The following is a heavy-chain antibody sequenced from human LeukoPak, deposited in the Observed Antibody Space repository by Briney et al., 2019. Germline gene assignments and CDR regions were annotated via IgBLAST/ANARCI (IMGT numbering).Heavy chain of an antibody. D-gene: IGHD2-21*02. CDR1: GFTFCNAW. V-gene: IGHV3-15*01. CDR2: IKSKTDGGTT. Sequence: GGTLRLSCAASGFTFCNAWMSGVPQAPGRGREWGGRIKSKTDGGTTDYAAPVKGRFTISRDDSKNTLYLQMNSLRTEGTAVYYCTTVDIVVVTATRAEYFQHWGQGTLVTVPS. CDR3: TTVDIVVVTATRAEYFQH. J-gene: IGHJ1*01.